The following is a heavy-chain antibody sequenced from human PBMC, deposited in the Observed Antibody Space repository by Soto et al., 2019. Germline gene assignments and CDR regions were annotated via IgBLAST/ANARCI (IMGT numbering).Heavy chain of an antibody. CDR2: ISWDGGST. CDR1: GFTFDDYT. Sequence: EVQLVESGGVVVQPGGSLRLSCAASGFTFDDYTMHWVRQAPGKGLEWVSLISWDGGSTYYADSVKGGFTISRDNSKNSLYLQMNSLRTEDTALYYCAKVAGTNYSYGMDVWGQGTTVTVSS. D-gene: IGHD6-19*01. J-gene: IGHJ6*02. V-gene: IGHV3-43*01. CDR3: AKVAGTNYSYGMDV.